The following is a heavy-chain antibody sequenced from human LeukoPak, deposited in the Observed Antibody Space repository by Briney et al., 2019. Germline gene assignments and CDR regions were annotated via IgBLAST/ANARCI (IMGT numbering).Heavy chain of an antibody. CDR2: IIPIFGTA. J-gene: IGHJ6*02. CDR1: GGTFSSYA. D-gene: IGHD2-2*01. Sequence: GASVKVSCKASGGTFSSYAISWVRQAPGQGLEWMGGIIPIFGTANYAQKFQGRVTITADESTSTAYMELSSLRPEDTAVYYCAGESIEVVVPADPGGMDVWGQGTTVTVSS. CDR3: AGESIEVVVPADPGGMDV. V-gene: IGHV1-69*13.